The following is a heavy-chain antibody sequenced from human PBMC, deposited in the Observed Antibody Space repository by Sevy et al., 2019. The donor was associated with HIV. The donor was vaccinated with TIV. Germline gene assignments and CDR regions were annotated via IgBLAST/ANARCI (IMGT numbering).Heavy chain of an antibody. Sequence: SETLSLTCTVSSGSISSSGDYYWGWIRQPPGKGLQWIGSIFYSGSPYYSPSLKSRVTISLDTSKNQFSLKLSSVTAADTAVYYCVRHVTYDGSGVGTFDIWGQGTVVTVSS. CDR3: VRHVTYDGSGVGTFDI. CDR1: SGSISSSGDYY. V-gene: IGHV4-39*01. CDR2: IFYSGSP. J-gene: IGHJ3*02. D-gene: IGHD3-3*01.